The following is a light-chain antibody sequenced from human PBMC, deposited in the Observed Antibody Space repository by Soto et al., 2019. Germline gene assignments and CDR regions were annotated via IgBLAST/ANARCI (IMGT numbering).Light chain of an antibody. CDR2: DVS. Sequence: QSALTQPDSVSGSPGQPITISGTGTSSDVGGYNYVSWYQHHPGKAPKLMIFDVSNRPSGVSNRFSGSKSGNTASLTISGLQPEDEPDYYCSSYTTSNTRQIVFGTGTKVTVL. CDR1: SSDVGGYNY. J-gene: IGLJ1*01. V-gene: IGLV2-14*03. CDR3: SSYTTSNTRQIV.